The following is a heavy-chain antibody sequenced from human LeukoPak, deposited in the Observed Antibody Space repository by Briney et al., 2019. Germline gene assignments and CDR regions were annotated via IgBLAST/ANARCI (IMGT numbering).Heavy chain of an antibody. CDR2: IHYSGPT. CDR1: GASVSSGDYY. J-gene: IGHJ5*02. Sequence: SETLSLTCTVSGASVSSGDYYWSWLRQLPGKGLEWIDYIHYSGPTYSNPSLRSRVTLSVDTSNNLLSLRLSSVTSADTAVYYCTRDYIETAFCASGVCYTGGFDPWGQGTLVTVSS. V-gene: IGHV4-31*03. CDR3: TRDYIETAFCASGVCYTGGFDP. D-gene: IGHD2-8*01.